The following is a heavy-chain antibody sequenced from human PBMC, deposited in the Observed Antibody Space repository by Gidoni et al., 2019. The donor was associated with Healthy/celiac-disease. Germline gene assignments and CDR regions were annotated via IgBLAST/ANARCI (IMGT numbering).Heavy chain of an antibody. V-gene: IGHV3-21*01. J-gene: IGHJ4*02. CDR1: GFTFSSYS. Sequence: EVQLVESGGGLVKPGGSLRLSCAASGFTFSSYSMNWVRQAPGKGLEWVSSISSRSSYIYDADSVKGRFTISRDNAKSSLYLQMNSLRAEDTAVDYCARGRIAARYFDCWGQGTLVTVSS. CDR2: ISSRSSYI. D-gene: IGHD6-6*01. CDR3: ARGRIAARYFDC.